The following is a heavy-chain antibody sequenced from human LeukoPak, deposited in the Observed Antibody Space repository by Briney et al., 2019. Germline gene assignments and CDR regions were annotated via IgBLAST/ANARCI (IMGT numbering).Heavy chain of an antibody. CDR2: ISYDGSNK. CDR1: GFTFSSYG. V-gene: IGHV3-30*18. J-gene: IGHJ5*02. Sequence: GRSLRLSCAASGFTFSSYGMHWVRQAPGKGLEWVAVISYDGSNKYYADSVKGRFTISRDNSKNTLYLQMNSLRAEDTAVYYCAKDLYPTTVTTVNWFDPWGQGTLVTVSS. CDR3: AKDLYPTTVTTVNWFDP. D-gene: IGHD4-17*01.